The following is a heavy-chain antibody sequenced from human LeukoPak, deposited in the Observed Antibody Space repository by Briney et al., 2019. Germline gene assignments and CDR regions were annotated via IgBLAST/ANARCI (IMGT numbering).Heavy chain of an antibody. D-gene: IGHD3-10*01. Sequence: PGGSLRLSCAASGFTFSSYSMNWVRQAPGKGLEWVSSISSSSSYIYYADSVKGRFTISRDNAKNSLYLQMNGLRAEDTAVYYCARDRYGSGSYFIYYYYYGMDVWGQGTTVTVSS. V-gene: IGHV3-21*01. CDR3: ARDRYGSGSYFIYYYYYGMDV. J-gene: IGHJ6*02. CDR1: GFTFSSYS. CDR2: ISSSSSYI.